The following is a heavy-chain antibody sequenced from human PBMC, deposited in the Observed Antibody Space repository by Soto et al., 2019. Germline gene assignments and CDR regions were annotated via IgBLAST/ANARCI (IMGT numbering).Heavy chain of an antibody. CDR3: AKARLYYFSGMDV. V-gene: IGHV3-13*01. Sequence: EVQLVESGGGLVQTGGSLRLSCEGSGFSFSSYDMHWVRQAAGKRLEWVAAIGADGDTYYSDSVEGRLTISRENTKNSWYLQLNSLRTGDTGVYHCAKARLYYFSGMDVWGQGTMVTVSS. J-gene: IGHJ6*02. CDR2: IGADGDT. CDR1: GFSFSSYD.